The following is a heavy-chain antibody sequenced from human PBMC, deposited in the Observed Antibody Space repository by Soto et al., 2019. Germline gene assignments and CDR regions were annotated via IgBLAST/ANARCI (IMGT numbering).Heavy chain of an antibody. CDR2: ISSSSSTI. D-gene: IGHD4-4*01. CDR1: GFTFSSYS. J-gene: IGHJ4*02. Sequence: GGSLRLSCSASGFTFSSYSMNWVRQAPGKGLEWVSYISSSSSTIYYADSVKGRFTISRDNAKNSLYLQMNSLRAEDTAVYYCARCQTKTTVTFGYWGQGTLVTVSS. CDR3: ARCQTKTTVTFGY. V-gene: IGHV3-48*01.